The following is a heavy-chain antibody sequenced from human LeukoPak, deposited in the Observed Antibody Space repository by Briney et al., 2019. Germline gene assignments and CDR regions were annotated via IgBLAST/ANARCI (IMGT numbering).Heavy chain of an antibody. Sequence: SVKVSCKASGGTFSSYTISWVRQAPGQGLEWMGRIIPILGIANYAQKCQGRVTITADKSTSTAYMELSSLRSEDTAVYYCARESSLSQGVPFDYWGQGTLVTVSS. J-gene: IGHJ4*02. CDR2: IIPILGIA. CDR3: ARESSLSQGVPFDY. D-gene: IGHD2-2*01. CDR1: GGTFSSYT. V-gene: IGHV1-69*04.